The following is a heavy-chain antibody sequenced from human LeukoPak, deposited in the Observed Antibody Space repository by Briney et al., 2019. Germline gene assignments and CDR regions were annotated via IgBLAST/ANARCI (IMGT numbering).Heavy chain of an antibody. CDR3: AKRFGCSSTSCYRYYYMDV. CDR2: ISYDGSSK. Sequence: GSLRLSCAASGFTFSSYGMHWVRQAPGKGLEWVGAISYDGSSKSYADSVKGRFTISRDNSKSTLFLQMNSLRAEDTAVYYCAKRFGCSSTSCYRYYYMDVWGKGTTVTVSS. D-gene: IGHD2-2*02. V-gene: IGHV3-30*18. J-gene: IGHJ6*03. CDR1: GFTFSSYG.